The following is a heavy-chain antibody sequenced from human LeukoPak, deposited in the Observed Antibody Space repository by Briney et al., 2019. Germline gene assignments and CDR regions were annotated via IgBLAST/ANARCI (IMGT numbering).Heavy chain of an antibody. J-gene: IGHJ4*02. V-gene: IGHV3-21*04. Sequence: GGSLRLSCAASGFTFRIYSMNWVCQAPGTGLEWVSSIGPSSGDIHYADSVKGRFTISRDNGKNSLYLQMNSLRAEDTAVYYCAKDWNYFDYWGQGTLVTVSS. D-gene: IGHD3-3*01. CDR1: GFTFRIYS. CDR3: AKDWNYFDY. CDR2: IGPSSGDI.